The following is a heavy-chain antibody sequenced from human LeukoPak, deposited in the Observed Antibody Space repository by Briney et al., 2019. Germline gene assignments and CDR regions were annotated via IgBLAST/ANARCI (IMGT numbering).Heavy chain of an antibody. CDR3: ARRPLYSSSWSTMVLFDY. J-gene: IGHJ4*02. D-gene: IGHD6-13*01. CDR1: GGSISSGSYY. V-gene: IGHV4-39*07. CDR2: INHSGST. Sequence: KPSETLSLTCTVSGGSISSGSYYWSWIRQPPGKGLEWIGQINHSGSTNYNPSLKSRVTISGDTSKNQFSLKLSSVTAADTAVYFCARRPLYSSSWSTMVLFDYWGQGTLVTVSS.